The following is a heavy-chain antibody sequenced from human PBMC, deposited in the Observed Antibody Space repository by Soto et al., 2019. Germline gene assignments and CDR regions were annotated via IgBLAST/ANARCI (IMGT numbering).Heavy chain of an antibody. D-gene: IGHD6-6*01. Sequence: PGGSLRLSSAASGFTGSSNYMSWVRQAPGKGLEWVSVIYSGGSTYYADSVKGRFAISRDNSKNTLYLQMNSLRAEDTAVYYCARGLSIAARNYYYYYGMDVWGQGTTATASS. V-gene: IGHV3-53*01. CDR1: GFTGSSNY. CDR3: ARGLSIAARNYYYYYGMDV. CDR2: IYSGGST. J-gene: IGHJ6*02.